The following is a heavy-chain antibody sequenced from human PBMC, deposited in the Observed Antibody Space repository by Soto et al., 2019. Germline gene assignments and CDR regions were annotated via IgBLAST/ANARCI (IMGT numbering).Heavy chain of an antibody. Sequence: GGSLRLSCAASGFRFSDYSMNWVRQAPGRGLEWVSYISSSSFTIHYADSVEGRFAISRDNAKNSLYLQMNSLRAEDTAVYYCAREYNDFWSRQFDYWGQGALVTVSS. CDR3: AREYNDFWSRQFDY. J-gene: IGHJ4*02. CDR2: ISSSSFTI. V-gene: IGHV3-48*01. CDR1: GFRFSDYS. D-gene: IGHD3-3*01.